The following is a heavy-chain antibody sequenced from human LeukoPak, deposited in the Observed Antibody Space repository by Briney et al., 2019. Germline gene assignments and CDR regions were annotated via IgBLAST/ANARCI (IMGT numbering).Heavy chain of an antibody. J-gene: IGHJ6*02. Sequence: PSETLSLTCAVYGGSFSGYYWSWIRQPPGKGLEWIGEINHSGSTNYNPSLKSRVTISVDTSKNQFSLKLSSVIAADTAVYYCARAPGVAAAGINYYYYGMDVWGQGTTDTVSS. CDR1: GGSFSGYY. CDR3: ARAPGVAAAGINYYYYGMDV. CDR2: INHSGST. V-gene: IGHV4-34*01. D-gene: IGHD6-13*01.